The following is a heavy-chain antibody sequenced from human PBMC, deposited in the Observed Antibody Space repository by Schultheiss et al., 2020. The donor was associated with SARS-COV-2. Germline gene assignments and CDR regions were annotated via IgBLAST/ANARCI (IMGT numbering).Heavy chain of an antibody. V-gene: IGHV4-59*01. J-gene: IGHJ4*02. Sequence: SETLSLTCTVSGGSISSYYWSWIRQPPGKGLEWIGYIYYSGSTNYNPSLKSRVTISVDTSKNQFSLKLSSVTAADTAVYYCARDQGVYGGIDYWGQGTLVTVSS. D-gene: IGHD4-23*01. CDR3: ARDQGVYGGIDY. CDR2: IYYSGST. CDR1: GGSISSYY.